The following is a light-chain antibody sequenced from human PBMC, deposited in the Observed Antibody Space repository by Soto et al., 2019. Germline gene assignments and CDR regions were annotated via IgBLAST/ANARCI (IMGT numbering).Light chain of an antibody. V-gene: IGLV2-11*01. CDR1: SSGIGSYNH. J-gene: IGLJ1*01. CDR3: ISYAARQSCR. Sequence: QAVRTQPRSESGSPGQSVTISCTVTSSGIGSYNHVAWYQQFPGKSPKLMIYAVSDRPPGVSDRFSGSKSGITAYLTISGLQTEDEADYYCISYAARQSCRLGTATKVTV. CDR2: AVS.